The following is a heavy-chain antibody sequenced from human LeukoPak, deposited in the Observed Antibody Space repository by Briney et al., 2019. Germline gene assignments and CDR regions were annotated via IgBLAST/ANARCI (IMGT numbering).Heavy chain of an antibody. Sequence: GGSLRLSCAASGFTFSSYAMSWVRQAPGKGLEWVSTISGSGGSTYYADSVKGRFTFSRDNSKNTLYLQMNSLRAKDTAVYYCAKQMPYYDILAGYFDYWGQGTLVTVSS. V-gene: IGHV3-23*01. CDR2: ISGSGGST. CDR3: AKQMPYYDILAGYFDY. J-gene: IGHJ4*02. CDR1: GFTFSSYA. D-gene: IGHD3-9*01.